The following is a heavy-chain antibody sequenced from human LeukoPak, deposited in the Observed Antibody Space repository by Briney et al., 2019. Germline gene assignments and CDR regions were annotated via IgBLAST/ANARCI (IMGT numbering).Heavy chain of an antibody. Sequence: ASVKVSCKASGYTFTSYAMHWVRQAPGQRLEWMGWINAGNGNTKYSQKFQGRVTMTRDTSVSTAYMELNSLRSEDTAVYYCARGPPNWGFDSWGQGTLVTVSS. CDR3: ARGPPNWGFDS. CDR1: GYTFTSYA. J-gene: IGHJ4*02. V-gene: IGHV1-3*01. CDR2: INAGNGNT. D-gene: IGHD7-27*01.